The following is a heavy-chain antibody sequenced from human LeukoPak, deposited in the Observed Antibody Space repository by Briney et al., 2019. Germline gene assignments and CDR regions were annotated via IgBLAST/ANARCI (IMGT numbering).Heavy chain of an antibody. J-gene: IGHJ4*02. Sequence: PGGSLRLSCAASGFTFSSYGMSWVRQAPGKGLEWVSAISGSGGSTYYADSVKGRFTISRDNSKNTLYLQMNSLRAEDTAVYYCAKDFRYSGSIIDYWGQGTLVTVSS. CDR1: GFTFSSYG. CDR3: AKDFRYSGSIIDY. D-gene: IGHD1-26*01. V-gene: IGHV3-23*01. CDR2: ISGSGGST.